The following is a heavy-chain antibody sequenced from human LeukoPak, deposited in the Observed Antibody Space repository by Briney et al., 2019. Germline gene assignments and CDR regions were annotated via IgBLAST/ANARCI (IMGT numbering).Heavy chain of an antibody. CDR2: IYYSGST. CDR1: GGSFSGYY. V-gene: IGHV4-34*01. J-gene: IGHJ3*02. D-gene: IGHD2-2*01. Sequence: SETLSLTCAVYGGSFSGYYWSWIRQPPGKGLEWIGSIYYSGSTYYNPSLKSRVTISVDTSKNQFSLKLSSVTAADTAVYYCASYCSSTSCLERDAFDIWGQGTMVTVSS. CDR3: ASYCSSTSCLERDAFDI.